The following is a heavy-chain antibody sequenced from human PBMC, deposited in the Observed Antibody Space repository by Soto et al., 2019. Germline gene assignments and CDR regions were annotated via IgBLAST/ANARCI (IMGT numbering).Heavy chain of an antibody. D-gene: IGHD3-22*01. CDR2: IYYSGST. CDR3: ARHILVVATSRAFDI. J-gene: IGHJ3*02. CDR1: CGSISSSSYY. Sequence: SDTLSLTCNVSCGSISSSSYYWVFIRQPPGKGLEWIGSIYYSGSTYYNPSLKSRVTISVDTSKNQFSLKLSSVTAADTAVYYCARHILVVATSRAFDIWGQGTMVTVSS. V-gene: IGHV4-39*01.